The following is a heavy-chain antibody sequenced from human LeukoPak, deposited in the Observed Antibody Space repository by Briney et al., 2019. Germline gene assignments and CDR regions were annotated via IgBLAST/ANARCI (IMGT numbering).Heavy chain of an antibody. CDR1: GFTFSSYS. D-gene: IGHD2-2*02. CDR2: ISSSSSTI. J-gene: IGHJ4*02. Sequence: GGSLRLSCAASGFTFSSYSMNWVRQAPGKGLEWVSYISSSSSTIYYADSVKGRFTISRDNAKNSLYLQMNSLRAEDTAVYYCARGACSSTSCYIDYWGQGTLVTVSS. CDR3: ARGACSSTSCYIDY. V-gene: IGHV3-48*01.